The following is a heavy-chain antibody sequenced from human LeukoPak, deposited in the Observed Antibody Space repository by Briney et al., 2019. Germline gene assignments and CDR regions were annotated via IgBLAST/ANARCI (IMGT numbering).Heavy chain of an antibody. V-gene: IGHV1-18*01. CDR3: AREGQYGDYVHFQH. CDR1: GYTFTSYG. CDR2: ISAYNGNT. Sequence: ASVKVSCKASGYTFTSYGISWVRQAPGQGLEWMGWISAYNGNTNYEQNHQGRVTMTTDTSTSTAYMELRSLRSDDTAVYYCAREGQYGDYVHFQHWGQGTLVTVSS. J-gene: IGHJ1*01. D-gene: IGHD4-17*01.